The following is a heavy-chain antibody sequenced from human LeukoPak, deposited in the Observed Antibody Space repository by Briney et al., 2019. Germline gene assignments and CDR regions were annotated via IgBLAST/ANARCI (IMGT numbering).Heavy chain of an antibody. Sequence: PGRSLRLSCAASGFTFDDYAMHWVRQAPGKGLEWVSGISWNSGSIGYADSVKGRFTISRDNAKSSLYLQMNSLRAEDTALYYCAKLSGYDSSGYYDYWGQGTLVTVSS. CDR3: AKLSGYDSSGYYDY. CDR1: GFTFDDYA. J-gene: IGHJ4*02. CDR2: ISWNSGSI. V-gene: IGHV3-9*01. D-gene: IGHD3-22*01.